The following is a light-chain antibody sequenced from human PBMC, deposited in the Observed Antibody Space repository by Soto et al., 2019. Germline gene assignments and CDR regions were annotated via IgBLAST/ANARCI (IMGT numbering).Light chain of an antibody. CDR2: RAS. CDR1: QSISSW. Sequence: DIQMTQSPSILSASVGDRVTVTCRASQSISSWLAWDQQKPGKAPNLLIYRASSLVSGVPSRFSGSQSGTEFTLTISSLQPDDFATYYCQQYKTYPLTFGGGTKVEI. J-gene: IGKJ4*01. V-gene: IGKV1-5*03. CDR3: QQYKTYPLT.